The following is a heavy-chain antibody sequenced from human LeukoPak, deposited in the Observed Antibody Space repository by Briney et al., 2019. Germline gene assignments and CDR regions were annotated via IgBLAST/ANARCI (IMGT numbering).Heavy chain of an antibody. CDR1: GFTFSSYG. CDR2: IQYDGSNK. J-gene: IGHJ4*02. Sequence: GGSLRLSCAASGFTFSSYGMHWVRQAPGKGLEWVAFIQYDGSNKYYADSVKGRFTISRDNSKNTLYLQMNSLRAEDTAVYYCAKDYCSSTSCYIDYWGQGTLVTVSS. V-gene: IGHV3-30*02. D-gene: IGHD2-2*02. CDR3: AKDYCSSTSCYIDY.